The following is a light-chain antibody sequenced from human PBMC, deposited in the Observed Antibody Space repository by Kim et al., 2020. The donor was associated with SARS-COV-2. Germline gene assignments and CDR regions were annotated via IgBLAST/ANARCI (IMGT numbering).Light chain of an antibody. CDR1: NIGSKS. Sequence: SYELTQPPSVSVAPGKTARITRGGNNIGSKSVHWYQQKPGQAPVLVIYYDSDRPSGIPERFSGCNSGNTATLTISRVEAGDEADYYCQVWDSSSDHWVFGGGTQLTVL. V-gene: IGLV3-21*04. CDR2: YDS. J-gene: IGLJ3*02. CDR3: QVWDSSSDHWV.